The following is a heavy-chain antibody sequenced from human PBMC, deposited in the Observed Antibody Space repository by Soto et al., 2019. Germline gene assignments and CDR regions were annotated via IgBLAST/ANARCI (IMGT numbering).Heavy chain of an antibody. Sequence: EVQLLESGGDLAQPGGSLRLSCAASGFTFSTYAMNWVRQAPGKGLEWVSTISGSADTTYYADSVKGRFTISRDNSKNTLYLQMNNLSAGDTAVYYCAKSGYYDVSTDYYTTWGQGTTVTVSS. D-gene: IGHD3-9*01. J-gene: IGHJ6*02. V-gene: IGHV3-23*01. CDR2: ISGSADTT. CDR3: AKSGYYDVSTDYYTT. CDR1: GFTFSTYA.